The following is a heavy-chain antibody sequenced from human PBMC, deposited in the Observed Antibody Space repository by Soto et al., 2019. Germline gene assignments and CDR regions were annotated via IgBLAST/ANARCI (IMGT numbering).Heavy chain of an antibody. CDR1: GGSISSGDYY. V-gene: IGHV4-30-4*01. Sequence: SETLSLTCTVSGGSISSGDYYWSWISQPPGKGLEWIGYIYYSGSTYYNPSLKSRVTISVDTSKNQFSLKLRSVTAADTAMYYCARVKLAGRGSFHDWGQGTLVTVSS. CDR2: IYYSGST. J-gene: IGHJ4*02. D-gene: IGHD3-3*02. CDR3: ARVKLAGRGSFHD.